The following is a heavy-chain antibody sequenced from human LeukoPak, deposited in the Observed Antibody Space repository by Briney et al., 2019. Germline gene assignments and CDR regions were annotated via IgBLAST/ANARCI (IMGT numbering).Heavy chain of an antibody. Sequence: GRSLRLSCAASGFTFSTYWMHWVRQAPGTGLVWVSRINSDGRSTDYPDSVKGRLTISRDNAKNTLYLQMNSLRAEDTAMYYCARDKYGGNSNAFDIWGQGTMVTVSS. J-gene: IGHJ3*02. D-gene: IGHD4-23*01. CDR3: ARDKYGGNSNAFDI. CDR1: GFTFSTYW. V-gene: IGHV3-74*01. CDR2: INSDGRST.